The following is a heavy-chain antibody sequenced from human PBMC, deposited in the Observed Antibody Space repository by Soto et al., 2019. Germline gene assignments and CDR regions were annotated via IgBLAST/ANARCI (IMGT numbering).Heavy chain of an antibody. CDR3: ARAPPRYYEFWSGRNKAFDI. CDR2: MNPNSGNT. CDR1: GYTFTSYD. V-gene: IGHV1-8*01. J-gene: IGHJ3*02. Sequence: ASVKVSCKASGYTFTSYDINWVRQATGQGLEWMGWMNPNSGNTGYAQKFQGRVTMTRNTSISTAYMELSSLRSEDTAVYYCARAPPRYYEFWSGRNKAFDIWGQGTMVAVS. D-gene: IGHD3-3*01.